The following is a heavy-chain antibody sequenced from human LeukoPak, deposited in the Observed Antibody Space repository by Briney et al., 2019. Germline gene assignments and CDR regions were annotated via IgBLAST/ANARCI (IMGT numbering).Heavy chain of an antibody. V-gene: IGHV4-4*02. J-gene: IGHJ6*04. CDR2: IYHSGST. D-gene: IGHD4-17*01. CDR1: GGSISSSNW. Sequence: SGTLSLTCAVSGGSISSSNWWSWVRQPPGKGLEWIGEIYHSGSTNYNPSLKSRVTIPVDKSKNQLSLKLSSVTAADTAVYYCARLRKDGPSPYYYYGMDVWGKGTTVTVSS. CDR3: ARLRKDGPSPYYYYGMDV.